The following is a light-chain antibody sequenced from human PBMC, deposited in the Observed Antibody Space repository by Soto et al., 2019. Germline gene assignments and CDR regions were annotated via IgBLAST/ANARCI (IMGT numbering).Light chain of an antibody. CDR3: QQYNNWPL. V-gene: IGKV3-15*01. Sequence: EIVMTQSPATLSVSPGERATLSCRASQGVSGNLAWYQQKPGQAPRLLIYGASTRATGIPARFSGSGSGTEFTLTISSLQSEDFAVYYCQQYNNWPLFGQGTKVDIK. CDR1: QGVSGN. J-gene: IGKJ1*01. CDR2: GAS.